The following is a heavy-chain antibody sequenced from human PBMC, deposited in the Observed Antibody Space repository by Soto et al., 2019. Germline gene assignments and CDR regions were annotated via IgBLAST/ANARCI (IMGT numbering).Heavy chain of an antibody. CDR3: ARTIAAAGTGIDY. Sequence: QVQLQESGPGLVKPSGTLSLTCAVSGGSISSSNWWSWVRQPPGKGLEWIGEIYHSGGTNYNPSLKSRVTXSXDXXKNQFSLKLSSVTAADTAMYYCARTIAAAGTGIDYWGQGTLVTVSS. D-gene: IGHD6-13*01. J-gene: IGHJ4*02. V-gene: IGHV4-4*02. CDR1: GGSISSSNW. CDR2: IYHSGGT.